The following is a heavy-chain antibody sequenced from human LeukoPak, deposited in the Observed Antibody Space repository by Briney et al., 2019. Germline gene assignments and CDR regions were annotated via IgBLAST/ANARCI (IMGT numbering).Heavy chain of an antibody. CDR3: ARGGYCSSTSCYAEGYYFDY. Sequence: ASVKVSCKASGYSFTNYWMHWVRQAPGQGLEWMGIISPSDGDTNYAYKFQGRVTMTRDTSTSIVYMELSSLRSEDTAVYYCARGGYCSSTSCYAEGYYFDYWGQGSLVTVSS. D-gene: IGHD2-2*01. J-gene: IGHJ4*02. V-gene: IGHV1-46*01. CDR2: ISPSDGDT. CDR1: GYSFTNYW.